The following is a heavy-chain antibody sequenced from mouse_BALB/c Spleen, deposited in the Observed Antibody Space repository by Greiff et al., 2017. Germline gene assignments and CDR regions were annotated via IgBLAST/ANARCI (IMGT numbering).Heavy chain of an antibody. Sequence: VQLQQSGAELVRPGALVKLSCKASGFNIKDYYVHWVKQRPEQGLEWIGWIDPENGNTIYDPKFQGKASITADTSSNTAYLQLSSLTSEDTAVYYCARAGSYDGSSWFAYWGQGTLVTVSA. V-gene: IGHV14-1*02. CDR2: IDPENGNT. D-gene: IGHD2-3*01. J-gene: IGHJ3*01. CDR1: GFNIKDYY. CDR3: ARAGSYDGSSWFAY.